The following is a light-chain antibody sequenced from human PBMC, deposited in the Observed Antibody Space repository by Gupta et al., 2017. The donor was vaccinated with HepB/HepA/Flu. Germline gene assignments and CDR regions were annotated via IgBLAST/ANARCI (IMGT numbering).Light chain of an antibody. V-gene: IGKV3-20*01. CDR3: QHYGSSPLFI. CDR2: GTS. CDR1: QSVGTRY. Sequence: EVVLTQSPGTLSLSPGEKATLSCRASQSVGTRYLAWYQQKPGQAPRLLIHGTSTRAAGIPDRFSGSGSGTDFTLTISRLESEDLAVYFCQHYGSSPLFIFGPGTKVDIK. J-gene: IGKJ3*01.